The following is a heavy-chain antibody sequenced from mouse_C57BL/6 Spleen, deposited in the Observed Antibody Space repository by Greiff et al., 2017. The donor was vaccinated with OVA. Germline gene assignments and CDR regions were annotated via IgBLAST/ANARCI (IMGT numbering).Heavy chain of an antibody. CDR3: ARYDYWYFDV. Sequence: QVQLQQSGAELVKPGASVKMSCKASGYTFTSYWITWVKQRPGQGLEWIGDIYPGSGSTNYNEKFKSKATLTVDTSSSTAYMQLSSLTSEDSAVYYCARYDYWYFDVWGTGTTVTVSS. V-gene: IGHV1-55*01. J-gene: IGHJ1*03. CDR2: IYPGSGST. CDR1: GYTFTSYW. D-gene: IGHD2-3*01.